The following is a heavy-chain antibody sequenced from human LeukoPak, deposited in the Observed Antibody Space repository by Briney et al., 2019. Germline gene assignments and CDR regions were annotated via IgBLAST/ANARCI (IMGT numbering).Heavy chain of an antibody. V-gene: IGHV4-59*01. Sequence: SGTLSLSCTVSGCSISSYYMSWIRQPPGKGLEWIAYTYYSGSTKYNPSHKRRDTISVDTSKNQFSLKLSSVTAADTAVYYCARGHYSGYDAPHFDYWGQGTLVTVSS. D-gene: IGHD5-12*01. J-gene: IGHJ4*02. CDR2: TYYSGST. CDR3: ARGHYSGYDAPHFDY. CDR1: GCSISSYY.